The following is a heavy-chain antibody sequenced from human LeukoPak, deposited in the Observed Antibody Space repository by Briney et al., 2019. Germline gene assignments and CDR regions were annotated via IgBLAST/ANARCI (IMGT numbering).Heavy chain of an antibody. D-gene: IGHD6-19*01. Sequence: ASVKVSCKASGYTFTSYAMHWVRQAPGQRLEWMGWINAGNGNTKYSQKFQGRVTITRDTSASTAYMELSSLRSEDTAVYYCAKGGWSLYYFDYWGQGTLVTVSS. V-gene: IGHV1-3*01. CDR2: INAGNGNT. CDR1: GYTFTSYA. J-gene: IGHJ4*02. CDR3: AKGGWSLYYFDY.